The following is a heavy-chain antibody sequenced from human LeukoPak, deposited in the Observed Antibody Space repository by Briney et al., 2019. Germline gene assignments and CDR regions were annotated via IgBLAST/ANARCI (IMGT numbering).Heavy chain of an antibody. CDR3: ARVAGYNYFDY. J-gene: IGHJ4*02. Sequence: GASVKVSCEASGGTFSSYAISWVRQAPGQGLEWMGGIIPIFGTANYAQKFQGRVTITADESTSTAYMELSSLRSEDTAVYYCARVAGYNYFDYWGQGTLVTVSS. D-gene: IGHD5-24*01. CDR1: GGTFSSYA. CDR2: IIPIFGTA. V-gene: IGHV1-69*13.